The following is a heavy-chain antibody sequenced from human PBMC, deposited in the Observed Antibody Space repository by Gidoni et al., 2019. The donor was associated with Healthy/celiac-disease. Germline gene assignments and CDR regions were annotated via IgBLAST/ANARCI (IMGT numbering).Heavy chain of an antibody. Sequence: QVQLQESGPGLVKPSGTLSLTCAVSGGSISRSNWWSWVRQPPGKGLAWIGEIYHSGSTNYNPSLKSRVTISVDKSKNQFSLKLSSVTAADTAVYYCARTTDYGDLGSGLDYWGQGTLVTVSS. J-gene: IGHJ4*02. D-gene: IGHD4-17*01. CDR1: GGSISRSNW. CDR3: ARTTDYGDLGSGLDY. V-gene: IGHV4-4*02. CDR2: IYHSGST.